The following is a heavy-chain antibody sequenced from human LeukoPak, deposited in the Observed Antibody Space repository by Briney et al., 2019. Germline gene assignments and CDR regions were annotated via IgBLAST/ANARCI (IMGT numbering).Heavy chain of an antibody. CDR3: ARDRLKAAMVYYYYGMDV. J-gene: IGHJ6*02. V-gene: IGHV1-69*04. D-gene: IGHD5-18*01. CDR1: GATFSSYA. CDR2: IIPIFGIA. Sequence: SVKVSCKASGATFSSYAISRVRQAPGQGLEWMGRIIPIFGIANYAQKFQGRVTITADKSTSTAYMELSSLRSEDTAVYYCARDRLKAAMVYYYYGMDVWGQGTTVTVSS.